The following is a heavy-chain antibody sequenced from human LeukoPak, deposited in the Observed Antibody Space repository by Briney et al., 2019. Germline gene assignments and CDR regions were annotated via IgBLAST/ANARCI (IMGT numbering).Heavy chain of an antibody. CDR3: ARDLSTLSTTYASFFGY. D-gene: IGHD2-2*01. CDR1: GYTFTGYY. V-gene: IGHV1-2*02. CDR2: INPNSGGT. J-gene: IGHJ4*02. Sequence: GASVKVSCKASGYTFTGYYMHWVRQAPGQGLEWMGWINPNSGGTNYEQKFQGRVTMTRDTSISTAYMELSRLRSDDTAVYYCARDLSTLSTTYASFFGYWGQGTLVTVSS.